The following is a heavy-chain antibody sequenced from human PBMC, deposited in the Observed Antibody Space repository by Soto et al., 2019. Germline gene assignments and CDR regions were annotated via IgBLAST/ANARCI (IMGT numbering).Heavy chain of an antibody. CDR3: ARAGDYDFWSGYYIGY. V-gene: IGHV4-61*01. CDR2: IYYSGST. J-gene: IGHJ4*02. Sequence: SETLSLTCTVSGGSVSSGSYYWSWIRQPPGKGLEWIGYIYYSGSTNYNPSLKSRVTISVDTSKNQFSLKLSSVTAADTAVYYCARAGDYDFWSGYYIGYWGQGTLVTVSS. D-gene: IGHD3-3*01. CDR1: GGSVSSGSYY.